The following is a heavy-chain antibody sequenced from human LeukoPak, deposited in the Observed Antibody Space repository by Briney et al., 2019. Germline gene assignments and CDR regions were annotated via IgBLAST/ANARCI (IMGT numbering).Heavy chain of an antibody. CDR3: AGHRGSNY. Sequence: ASETLSLTCTVSGGSISSYYWSWIRQPPGKGLEWIGYIYYSGSTNYNPSLKSRVTISVDTSKNQFSLKLSSVTAADTAVYYCAGHRGSNYWGQGTLVTVSS. CDR2: IYYSGST. J-gene: IGHJ4*02. V-gene: IGHV4-59*08. D-gene: IGHD3-16*01. CDR1: GGSISSYY.